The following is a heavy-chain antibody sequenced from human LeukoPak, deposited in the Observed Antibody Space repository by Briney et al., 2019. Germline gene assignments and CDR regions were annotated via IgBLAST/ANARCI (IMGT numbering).Heavy chain of an antibody. J-gene: IGHJ4*02. Sequence: GGSLRLSCAASGFTFSSYSMNWVRQAPGKGLEWVSSISSSSSYIYYADSVKGRFTISRDNAKNSLYLQMNSLRAEDTAVYYCARDLRLGAVKVLDYWGQGTLVTVSS. D-gene: IGHD3-3*01. V-gene: IGHV3-21*01. CDR1: GFTFSSYS. CDR3: ARDLRLGAVKVLDY. CDR2: ISSSSSYI.